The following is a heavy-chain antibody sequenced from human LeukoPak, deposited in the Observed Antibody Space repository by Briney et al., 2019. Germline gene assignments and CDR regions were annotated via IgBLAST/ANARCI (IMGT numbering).Heavy chain of an antibody. V-gene: IGHV7-4-1*02. Sequence: ASVKVSCKASGYTFTSYAMNWVRQAPGQGLEWMGWINTNTGNPTYAQGFTGRFVFSLDTSVSTAYLQISSLKAEDTAVYYCARVSPSMVRGVGYYYYYMDVWGKGTTVTVSS. CDR2: INTNTGNP. D-gene: IGHD3-10*01. J-gene: IGHJ6*03. CDR3: ARVSPSMVRGVGYYYYYMDV. CDR1: GYTFTSYA.